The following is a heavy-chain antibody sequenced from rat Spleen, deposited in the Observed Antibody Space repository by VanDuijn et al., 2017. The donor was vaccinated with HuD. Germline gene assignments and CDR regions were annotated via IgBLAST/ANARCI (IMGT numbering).Heavy chain of an antibody. CDR1: GFTFSDYT. Sequence: EVQLVESGGGLVQPGRSLKLSCAASGFTFSDYTMAWVRQAPTKGLEWVAIISYDSTSTYYRDSVKGRFTISRDNAKSTLYLQMDSLRSEDTATYSCSTEDYGYTYGCDYWGQGVMVTVSS. CDR2: ISYDSTST. J-gene: IGHJ2*01. D-gene: IGHD2-1*01. CDR3: STEDYGYTYGCDY. V-gene: IGHV5-7*01.